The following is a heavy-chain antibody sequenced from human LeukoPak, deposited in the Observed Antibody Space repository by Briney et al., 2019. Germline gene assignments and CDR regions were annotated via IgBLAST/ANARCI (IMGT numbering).Heavy chain of an antibody. CDR2: ISYDGSNK. Sequence: GRSLRLSCAASGFTFTSYGMHWLRQAPGKGLEWVTVISYDGSNKYYADSVKGRFTISRDNSKSTLYLQMNSLIVEDMAVYYCVRDPGLARVRGRAGYYFDYWGQGTLVTVSS. CDR1: GFTFTSYG. D-gene: IGHD3-10*01. V-gene: IGHV3-30-3*01. J-gene: IGHJ4*02. CDR3: VRDPGLARVRGRAGYYFDY.